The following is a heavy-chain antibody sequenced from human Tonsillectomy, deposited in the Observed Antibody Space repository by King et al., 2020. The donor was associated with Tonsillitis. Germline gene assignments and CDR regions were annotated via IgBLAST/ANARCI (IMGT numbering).Heavy chain of an antibody. CDR2: NYNSGST. Sequence: LQLQESGPGLVKPSETLSLTCSVSGGSISSSSNYWGWIRQPPGKGLAWIGSNYNSGSTHYNPSLKSRVTISVETSKNQFSLRLSSVTAADTAVYYCARDFWSGPDWFDPWGQGTLVTVSS. V-gene: IGHV4-39*02. CDR1: GGSISSSSNY. CDR3: ARDFWSGPDWFDP. J-gene: IGHJ5*02. D-gene: IGHD3-3*01.